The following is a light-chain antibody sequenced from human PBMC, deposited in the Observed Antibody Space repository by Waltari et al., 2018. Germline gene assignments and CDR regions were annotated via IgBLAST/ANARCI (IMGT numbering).Light chain of an antibody. CDR2: VNTDGSH. J-gene: IGLJ3*02. CDR3: QTGGHGTWV. CDR1: SGHRNNV. Sequence: QLVLTQSPSASASLGASVKLACTLSSGHRNNVIPWLQQLPEKGPRSPLKVNTDGSHNRGDDVPERFSGSSSGAERYLTISSLQSEDEADYFCQTGGHGTWVFGGGTKLTVL. V-gene: IGLV4-69*01.